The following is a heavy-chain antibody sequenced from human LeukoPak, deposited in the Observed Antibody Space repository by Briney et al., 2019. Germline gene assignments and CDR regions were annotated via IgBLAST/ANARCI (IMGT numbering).Heavy chain of an antibody. CDR1: GFTFITYN. J-gene: IGHJ4*02. V-gene: IGHV3-21*01. CDR3: AREGGEWELLRTFDY. D-gene: IGHD1-26*01. Sequence: PGGSLRLSCAASGFTFITYNMNWVRQAPGKGLEWVSSITSSSIHTFYADSVRGRFTISRDNAKNSLYLQMNSLRAEDTAVYYCAREGGEWELLRTFDYWGQGTLVTVSS. CDR2: ITSSSIHT.